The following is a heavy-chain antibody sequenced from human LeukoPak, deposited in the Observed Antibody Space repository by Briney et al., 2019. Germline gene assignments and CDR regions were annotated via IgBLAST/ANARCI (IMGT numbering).Heavy chain of an antibody. J-gene: IGHJ4*02. CDR3: AKNRVRYCSSTRCFYFDY. Sequence: QPGGSLRLSCAASGFTFSSYGMHWVRQAPGRGLEWVAFIRYDGSNKYYADSVKGRFTISRDNSKNTLYLQMNSLRAEDTAVYYCAKNRVRYCSSTRCFYFDYWGQGTLVTVSS. CDR2: IRYDGSNK. D-gene: IGHD2-2*01. CDR1: GFTFSSYG. V-gene: IGHV3-30*02.